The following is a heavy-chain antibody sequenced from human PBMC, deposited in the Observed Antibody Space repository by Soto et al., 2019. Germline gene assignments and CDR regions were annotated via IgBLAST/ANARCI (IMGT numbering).Heavy chain of an antibody. Sequence: ASVKVSCKVSGYTITELSMHWVRQAPGKGLEWMGGFDPEDGETIYAQKFQGRVTMTEDTSTDTAYMELSSLRSEDTAVYYCATDLMSYGYLVPLGYWGQGTLVTVS. D-gene: IGHD5-18*01. V-gene: IGHV1-24*01. CDR2: FDPEDGET. J-gene: IGHJ4*02. CDR1: GYTITELS. CDR3: ATDLMSYGYLVPLGY.